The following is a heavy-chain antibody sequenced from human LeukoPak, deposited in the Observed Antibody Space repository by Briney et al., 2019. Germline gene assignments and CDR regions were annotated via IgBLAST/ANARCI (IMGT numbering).Heavy chain of an antibody. J-gene: IGHJ1*01. CDR3: SEMASF. Sequence: GESLSLSCAASGFAFSNAWMTWVRQAPGKGLEWVGRITRNVDGGTTVYAAPVKGRFTIPRDDSKNTLYLQMNSLKTEDTAVYYFSEMASFWAQSTLVPVSS. CDR2: ITRNVDGGTT. CDR1: GFAFSNAW. V-gene: IGHV3-15*01. D-gene: IGHD5-24*01.